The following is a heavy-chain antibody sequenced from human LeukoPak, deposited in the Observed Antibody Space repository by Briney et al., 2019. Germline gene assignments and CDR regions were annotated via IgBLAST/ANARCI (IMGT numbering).Heavy chain of an antibody. D-gene: IGHD6-19*01. CDR1: GYSFTSYW. J-gene: IGHJ4*02. CDR3: ARHESRGWYSQTPLDY. Sequence: GESLKISCKGSGYSFTSYWIGWVRQMPGKGLEWMGIIYPGDSDTRYSPSFQGQVTISADKSISTAYLQWSSLKASDTAMYYCARHESRGWYSQTPLDYWGQGTLVTVSS. V-gene: IGHV5-51*01. CDR2: IYPGDSDT.